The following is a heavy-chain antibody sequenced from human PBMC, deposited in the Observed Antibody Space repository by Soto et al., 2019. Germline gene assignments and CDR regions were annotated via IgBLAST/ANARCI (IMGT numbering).Heavy chain of an antibody. V-gene: IGHV1-58*01. Sequence: SVKVSCKASGFTFTSSAVRWVRQARGQRLEWIGWIVVGSGNTNYAQKFQERVTITRDMSTSTAYMELSSLRSEDTAVYYCAASITMVRGVIIDSTSWFDPWGQGTLVTVSS. D-gene: IGHD3-10*01. J-gene: IGHJ5*02. CDR1: GFTFTSSA. CDR2: IVVGSGNT. CDR3: AASITMVRGVIIDSTSWFDP.